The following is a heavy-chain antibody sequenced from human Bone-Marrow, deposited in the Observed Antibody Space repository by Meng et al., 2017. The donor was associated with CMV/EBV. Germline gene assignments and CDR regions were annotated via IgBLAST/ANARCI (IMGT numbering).Heavy chain of an antibody. J-gene: IGHJ4*02. V-gene: IGHV3-21*01. CDR2: ISSSSNYI. CDR3: AKDVDPMILVAMVYFDC. Sequence: GESLKISCAASGFTFSSYSMNWVRQAPGKGLEWVSSISSSSNYIYYVDSVKGRFTISRDNSKNTLFLQMDSLRPEDTAVYYCAKDVDPMILVAMVYFDCWGQGTLVTVSS. CDR1: GFTFSSYS. D-gene: IGHD3-22*01.